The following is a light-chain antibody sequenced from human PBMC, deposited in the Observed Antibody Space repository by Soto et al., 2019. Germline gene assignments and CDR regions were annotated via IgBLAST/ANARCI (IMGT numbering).Light chain of an antibody. V-gene: IGKV3-15*01. CDR3: QQYNKWPWT. J-gene: IGKJ1*01. CDR1: QTISNN. CDR2: GAS. Sequence: ETLMTQSPATLSVSPGARATLYCRASQTISNNLAWYHQKPGQAPRLLIFGASPRATGVPVRFSGSGSGTLFTLTISSLQSEDFGVYYCQQYNKWPWTFGQGTKVDIK.